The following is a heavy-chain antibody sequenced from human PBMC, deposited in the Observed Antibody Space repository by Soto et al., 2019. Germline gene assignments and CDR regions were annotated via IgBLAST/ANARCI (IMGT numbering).Heavy chain of an antibody. Sequence: QVQLVESGGGVVQPGRSLRLSCAASGFTFSSYGMHWVRQAPGKGLEWVAVIWYDGSNKYYADSVKGRFTISRDNSKNTLYLQMNSLRAEDTAVYYCARDRGRFLEWLPVPFDYWGQGTLVTVSS. CDR1: GFTFSSYG. CDR3: ARDRGRFLEWLPVPFDY. CDR2: IWYDGSNK. J-gene: IGHJ4*02. V-gene: IGHV3-33*01. D-gene: IGHD3-3*01.